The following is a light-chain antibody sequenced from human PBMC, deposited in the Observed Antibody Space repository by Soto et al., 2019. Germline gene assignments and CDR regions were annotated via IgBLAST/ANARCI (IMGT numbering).Light chain of an antibody. CDR1: SSNIGAGYD. CDR3: QSYDSSLSGSVV. J-gene: IGLJ2*01. CDR2: GNS. Sequence: HSVLTQPPSVSGATGQRVTISCTGSSSNIGAGYDVHWYQQLPGTAPKLLIYGNSNRPSGVPDRFSGSKSGTSASLAITGLQAEDEADYYCQSYDSSLSGSVVFGGGTKLTVL. V-gene: IGLV1-40*01.